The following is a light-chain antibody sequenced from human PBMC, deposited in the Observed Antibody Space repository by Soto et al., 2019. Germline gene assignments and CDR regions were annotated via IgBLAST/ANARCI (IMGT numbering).Light chain of an antibody. CDR1: QSIGSW. Sequence: DFQKSQCPSPLFFSFGDKNTITCRASQSIGSWLAWYQQKPGKAPKVLIYDASSLESGVPSRFSGSGSGTEFTLTISSLQPDDFATYYCQKYNSYFGQGTRLEIK. V-gene: IGKV1-5*01. CDR2: DAS. CDR3: QKYNSY. J-gene: IGKJ5*01.